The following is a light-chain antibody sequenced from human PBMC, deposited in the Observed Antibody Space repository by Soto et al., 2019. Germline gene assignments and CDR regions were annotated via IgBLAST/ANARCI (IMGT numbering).Light chain of an antibody. V-gene: IGKV1-33*01. Sequence: IQMNQSPSSMSASVGHRVTITCKASQDISNYLNWYQHKPGKAPKVLIYDVSNLETGVPSRFSVSGSGTDFTFTISRLQNEDIATYDGQQYDNLTIAFGQGTRLEIK. CDR3: QQYDNLTIA. J-gene: IGKJ5*01. CDR1: QDISNY. CDR2: DVS.